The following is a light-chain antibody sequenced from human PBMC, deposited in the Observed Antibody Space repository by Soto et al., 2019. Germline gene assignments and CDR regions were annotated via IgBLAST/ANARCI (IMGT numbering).Light chain of an antibody. J-gene: IGKJ1*01. CDR2: GAS. CDR1: QSVSSSY. CDR3: QQYGSAPT. V-gene: IGKV3-20*01. Sequence: EIVLTQSPGTLSLSPGERATLSCRASQSVSSSYLAWYQQKPGQAPRLLIYGASRRATDMPDRISGSGVGTDFTFTIRRLQPEDFAGYYCQQYGSAPTFGQGNKVEI.